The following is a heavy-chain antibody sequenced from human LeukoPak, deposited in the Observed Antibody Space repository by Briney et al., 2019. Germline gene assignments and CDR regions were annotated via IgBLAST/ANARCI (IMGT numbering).Heavy chain of an antibody. CDR3: AKDVSGSYLGNFDY. V-gene: IGHV3-23*01. CDR2: ISGSGGST. Sequence: GGSLRLSCAASGFTFSSYAMGWVRQAPGKGLEWVSAISGSGGSTYYADSVKGRFTISRDNSKNTLYLQMNSLRAEDTAVYYCAKDVSGSYLGNFDYWGQGTLVTVSS. D-gene: IGHD1-26*01. CDR1: GFTFSSYA. J-gene: IGHJ4*02.